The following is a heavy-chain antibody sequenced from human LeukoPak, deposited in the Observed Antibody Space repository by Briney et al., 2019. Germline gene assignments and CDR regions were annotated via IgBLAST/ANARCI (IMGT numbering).Heavy chain of an antibody. V-gene: IGHV4-61*08. CDR2: IYYSGST. CDR1: GGSISSGDYY. J-gene: IGHJ4*02. Sequence: NPSETLSLTCTVSGGSISSGDYYWSWIRQPPGKGLEWIGYIYYSGSTNYNPSLKSRVTISVDTSKNQFSLKLSSVTAADTAVYYCARGFGDPCSGGRCGFDYWGQGTLVTVSS. D-gene: IGHD2-15*01. CDR3: ARGFGDPCSGGRCGFDY.